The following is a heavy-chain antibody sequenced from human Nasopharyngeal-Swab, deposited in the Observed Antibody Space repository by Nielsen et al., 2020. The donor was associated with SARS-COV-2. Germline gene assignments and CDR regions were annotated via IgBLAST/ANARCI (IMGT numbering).Heavy chain of an antibody. CDR1: GFTVSSNY. CDR2: IYGGGST. V-gene: IGHV3-53*01. Sequence: GESLKISCAASGFTVSSNYMSWVRQAPGKGLEWVSLIYGGGSTYYADSVKGRFTISSDNSKNTLYLHMNSLRADDTAVYYFARGNSGWSLNYYYYGMDVWGQGTTVTVSS. J-gene: IGHJ6*02. D-gene: IGHD6-19*01. CDR3: ARGNSGWSLNYYYYGMDV.